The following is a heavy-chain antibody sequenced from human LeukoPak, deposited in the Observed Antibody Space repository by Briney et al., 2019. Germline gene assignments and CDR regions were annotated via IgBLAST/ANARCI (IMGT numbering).Heavy chain of an antibody. CDR1: GYTFTSYY. CDR3: ARLGSIVGALGY. J-gene: IGHJ4*02. D-gene: IGHD1-26*01. CDR2: INPSGGST. V-gene: IGHV1-46*01. Sequence: ASVKVSCKASGYTFTSYYMHWVRQAPGQGLEWMGIINPSGGSTSYAQKFQGRVTMTRDTPTSTVYMELSSLRSEDTAVYYCARLGSIVGALGYWGQGTLVTVSS.